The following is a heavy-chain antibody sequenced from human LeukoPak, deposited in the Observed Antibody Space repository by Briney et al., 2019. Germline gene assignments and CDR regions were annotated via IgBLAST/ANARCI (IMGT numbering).Heavy chain of an antibody. Sequence: GGSLRLSCAASGFTFSSYGMHWVRQAPGKGLEWVSYISSSGSTIYYADSVKGRFTISRDNAKNSLYLQMNSLRVEDTAVYYCARVHLGERFWGQGTLVTVSS. J-gene: IGHJ4*02. D-gene: IGHD3-16*01. CDR1: GFTFSSYG. V-gene: IGHV3-48*04. CDR3: ARVHLGERF. CDR2: ISSSGSTI.